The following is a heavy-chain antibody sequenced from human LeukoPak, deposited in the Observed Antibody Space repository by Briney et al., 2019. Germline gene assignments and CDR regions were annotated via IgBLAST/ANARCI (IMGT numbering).Heavy chain of an antibody. J-gene: IGHJ2*01. Sequence: PSETLSLTCTVSGGTISGYYWSWIRQSPGKGLEWIGHIYYSGTTNYSPSLKSRVTISVDTSKDEFSLKLNSVTAADTAVYFCARSSIGDWYFDLWGRGTLVTVSS. V-gene: IGHV4-59*01. CDR1: GGTISGYY. CDR3: ARSSIGDWYFDL. D-gene: IGHD6-6*01. CDR2: IYYSGTT.